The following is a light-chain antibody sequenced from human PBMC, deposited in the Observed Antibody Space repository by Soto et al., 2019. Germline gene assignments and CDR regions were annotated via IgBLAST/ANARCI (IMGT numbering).Light chain of an antibody. CDR1: QSVSKWY. Sequence: DIVLTQSPGTLSLSPAERATLSCRASQSVSKWYVAWYKVKPGQAPRLVIDGASSMATGIPDRFSGGGSGTEFTLRISRLEPEDSAGYYCQQYVMPPFTFGRGTKVDIK. J-gene: IGKJ2*01. V-gene: IGKV3-20*01. CDR2: GAS. CDR3: QQYVMPPFT.